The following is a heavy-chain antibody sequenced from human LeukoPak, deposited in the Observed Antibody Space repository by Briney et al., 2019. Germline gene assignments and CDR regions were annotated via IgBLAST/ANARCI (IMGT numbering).Heavy chain of an antibody. CDR3: ARETLIRAVMLRAYYYFYVDV. V-gene: IGHV3-7*01. J-gene: IGHJ6*03. CDR2: IKQDGSEK. CDR1: GPTFSNYW. D-gene: IGHD3-10*01. Sequence: PGGSLRLSCRDSGPTFSNYWMGWVRQAPGKGLEWVANIKQDGSEKNYVHSVEGRFTISRDNARNSVYLQMNSLRAEDTAVYYCARETLIRAVMLRAYYYFYVDVWGTGTTVTVSS.